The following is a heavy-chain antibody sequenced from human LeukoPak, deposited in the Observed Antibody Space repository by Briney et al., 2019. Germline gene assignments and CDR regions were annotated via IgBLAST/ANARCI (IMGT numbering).Heavy chain of an antibody. Sequence: GASLKVSCKASGYTFTMYGISWVRQAPGQGLQWLGWISPHNGNTKYAQDLQGRVSMTTDTSTSTAYLELRSLRSDDTAIYYCARDLNYVTLGYDILADVGYYFDYWGQGSLVTVSS. D-gene: IGHD3-9*01. CDR3: ARDLNYVTLGYDILADVGYYFDY. CDR1: GYTFTMYG. CDR2: ISPHNGNT. V-gene: IGHV1-18*01. J-gene: IGHJ4*02.